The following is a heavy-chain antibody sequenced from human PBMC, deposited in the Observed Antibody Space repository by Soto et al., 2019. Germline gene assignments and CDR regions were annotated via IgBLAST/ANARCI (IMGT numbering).Heavy chain of an antibody. CDR2: IDSDGRST. V-gene: IGHV3-74*03. CDR1: GFTFSSYW. Sequence: GGSLRLSCAASGFTFSSYWMHWVRQSPGKGLVWVSQIDSDGRSTTYADTVKGRFTVSREKAKNKLFLQMNSLRAEDTAVYYCVRDYDSSCFYSGHWVQGTMLTVSS. D-gene: IGHD3-22*01. CDR3: VRDYDSSCFYSGH. J-gene: IGHJ4*02.